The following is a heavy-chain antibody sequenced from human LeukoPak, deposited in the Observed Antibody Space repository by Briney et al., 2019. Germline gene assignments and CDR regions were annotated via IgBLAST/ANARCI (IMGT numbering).Heavy chain of an antibody. Sequence: GGSLRLSCVGSGFTFSTSWMSWVRQAPGKGLEWVAHIKQDGSEKYYVDSVKGRFTISRDNAKNSLYLDMNSLRGEDTAVYYCANSIYGDSSWGQGTKVGVSS. D-gene: IGHD4-17*01. CDR1: GFTFSTSW. V-gene: IGHV3-7*01. J-gene: IGHJ4*02. CDR2: IKQDGSEK. CDR3: ANSIYGDSS.